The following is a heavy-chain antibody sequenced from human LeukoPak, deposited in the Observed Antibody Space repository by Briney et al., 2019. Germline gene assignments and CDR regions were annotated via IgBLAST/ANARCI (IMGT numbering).Heavy chain of an antibody. V-gene: IGHV1-2*02. D-gene: IGHD3-10*02. Sequence: ASVKVSCKASGYTFTSYGISWVRQAPGQGLEWMGWINPNSGGTNYAQKFQDRVTMTRDVSISTAYMELSSLRCDDMAVYYCAREGSRALFGELGNCLDPWGQGTLVTVSS. CDR2: INPNSGGT. CDR3: AREGSRALFGELGNCLDP. CDR1: GYTFTSYG. J-gene: IGHJ5*02.